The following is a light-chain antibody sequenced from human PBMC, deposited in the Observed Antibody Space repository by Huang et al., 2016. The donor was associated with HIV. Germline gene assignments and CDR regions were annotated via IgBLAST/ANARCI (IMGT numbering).Light chain of an antibody. CDR3: QQYNSYSWT. CDR1: QSISYW. V-gene: IGKV1-5*03. J-gene: IGKJ1*01. CDR2: KSS. Sequence: DIQMTQSPSTLSASVGDSVTITCRASQSISYWLAWYQQKPGKAPNLLIYKSSTLQSGVPSMFSGSGSGTEFTLTISSLQPDDFATYYCQQYNSYSWTFGQGTKVEIK.